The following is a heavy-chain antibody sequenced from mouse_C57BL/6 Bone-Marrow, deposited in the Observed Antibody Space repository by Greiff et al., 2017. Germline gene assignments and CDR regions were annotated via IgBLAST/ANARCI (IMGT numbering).Heavy chain of an antibody. CDR1: GYTFTSYW. V-gene: IGHV1-64*01. Sequence: QVQLQQSGAELVKPGASVKLSCKASGYTFTSYWMHWVKQRPGQGLEWIGMIHPNSGSTNYNEKFKSKATLTVDKSSSTAYMQLSSLTSEDSAVYYCARMDSNYVGYWGQGTTLTVSS. J-gene: IGHJ2*01. D-gene: IGHD2-5*01. CDR2: IHPNSGST. CDR3: ARMDSNYVGY.